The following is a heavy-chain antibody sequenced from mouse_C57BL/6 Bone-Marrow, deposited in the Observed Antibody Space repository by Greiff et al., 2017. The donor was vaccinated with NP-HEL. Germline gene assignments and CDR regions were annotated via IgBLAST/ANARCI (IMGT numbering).Heavy chain of an antibody. J-gene: IGHJ4*01. CDR3: ARAGAYDGYYDAMDY. Sequence: QVQLQQPGAELVKPGASVKMSCKASGYTFTSYWITWVKQRPGQGLEWIGDIYPGSGSTNYNEKFKSKATLTVDTSSSTAYMQRSSLTSEDSAVYYCARAGAYDGYYDAMDYWGQGTSVTVSS. CDR1: GYTFTSYW. D-gene: IGHD2-3*01. CDR2: IYPGSGST. V-gene: IGHV1-55*01.